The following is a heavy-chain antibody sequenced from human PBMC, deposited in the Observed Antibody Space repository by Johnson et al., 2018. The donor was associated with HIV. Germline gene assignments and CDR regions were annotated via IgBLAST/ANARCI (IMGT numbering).Heavy chain of an antibody. CDR1: GFTFSSYA. J-gene: IGHJ3*02. CDR2: ISYDGSNT. CDR3: ARVVSDYNFWSGGRAFDI. Sequence: QVQLVESGGGVVQPGGSLRLSCAASGFTFSSYAMHWVRQAPGKGLEWVAVISYDGSNTYYADSVKGRFTISRDNSKNTLYLQMNSLRDEDTAVYYCARVVSDYNFWSGGRAFDIWGQGTMVTVSS. V-gene: IGHV3-30-3*01. D-gene: IGHD3-3*01.